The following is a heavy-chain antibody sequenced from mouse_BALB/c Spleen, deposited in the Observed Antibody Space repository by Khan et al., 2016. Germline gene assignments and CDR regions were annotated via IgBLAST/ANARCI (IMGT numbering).Heavy chain of an antibody. CDR3: ERGDY. V-gene: IGHV5-17*02. CDR1: GFTFSSFG. CDR2: ISSGGSVI. Sequence: ELVESGGGLVQPGGSRKLSCAASGFTFSSFGMHWVRQAPEKGLEWVAFISSGGSVIYSADTVKGRSTIPRDNPKNTLFLQMTGLRSEDTAMYYCERGDYWGQGTTLTVSS. J-gene: IGHJ2*01.